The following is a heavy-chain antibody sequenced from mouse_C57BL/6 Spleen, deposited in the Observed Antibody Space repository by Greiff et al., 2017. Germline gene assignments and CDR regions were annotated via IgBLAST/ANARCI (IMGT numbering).Heavy chain of an antibody. V-gene: IGHV1-80*01. Sequence: QVQLQQSGAELVKPGASVKISCKASGYAFSSYWMNWVKPRPGKGLEWIGQIYPGDGDTNYNGKFKGKATLTADKSSSTAYMQLSSLTSEDSAVYFCARVVDSSGYDFDYWGQGTTLTVSS. CDR1: GYAFSSYW. D-gene: IGHD3-2*02. CDR2: IYPGDGDT. CDR3: ARVVDSSGYDFDY. J-gene: IGHJ2*01.